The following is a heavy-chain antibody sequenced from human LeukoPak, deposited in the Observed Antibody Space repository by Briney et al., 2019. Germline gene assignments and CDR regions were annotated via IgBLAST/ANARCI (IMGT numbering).Heavy chain of an antibody. CDR3: ARAPEEGYCSSTSCLNAFDI. CDR2: ISYDGSNK. Sequence: GGSLRLSCAASGFTFSSYGMHWVRQASGKGLEWVAVISYDGSNKYYADSVKGRFTISRDNSKNTLYLQMNSLRAEDTAVYYCARAPEEGYCSSTSCLNAFDIWGQGTMVTVSS. D-gene: IGHD2-2*01. V-gene: IGHV3-30*03. J-gene: IGHJ3*02. CDR1: GFTFSSYG.